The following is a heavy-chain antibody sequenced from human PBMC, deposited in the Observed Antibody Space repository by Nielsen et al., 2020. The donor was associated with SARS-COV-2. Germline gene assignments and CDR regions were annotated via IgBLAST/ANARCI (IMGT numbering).Heavy chain of an antibody. V-gene: IGHV3-23*01. CDR3: AKNRRDYGDYGDFDY. CDR2: ISYSGETT. J-gene: IGHJ4*02. D-gene: IGHD4-17*01. CDR1: RNYA. Sequence: GGSLRLSCAASRNYAMSWVRQAPGKGLEWVSAISYSGETTYYADSVKGRFTVSRDNSKNTLYLQMNSLRVEDTAVYYCAKNRRDYGDYGDFDYWGQGILVTVAS.